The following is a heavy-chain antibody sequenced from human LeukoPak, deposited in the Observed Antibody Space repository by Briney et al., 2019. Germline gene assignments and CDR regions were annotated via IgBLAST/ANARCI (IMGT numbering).Heavy chain of an antibody. Sequence: SETLSLTCAVSGGSLSSGGYYWSWIRQPPGKGLEWIGYIYYSGSTNYNPSLKSRVTISVDTSKNQLSLKLSSVTAADTAVYYCARVSLVGATSVSDAFDIWGQGTMVTVSS. CDR1: GGSLSSGGYY. J-gene: IGHJ3*02. CDR3: ARVSLVGATSVSDAFDI. V-gene: IGHV4-61*08. CDR2: IYYSGST. D-gene: IGHD1-26*01.